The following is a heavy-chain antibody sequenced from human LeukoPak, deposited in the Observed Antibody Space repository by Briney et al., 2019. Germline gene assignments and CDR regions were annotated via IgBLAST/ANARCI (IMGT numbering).Heavy chain of an antibody. CDR1: GFTFSSYG. CDR2: IRYDGSNK. Sequence: GGSLRLSCAASGFTFSSYGMHWVRQAPGKGLEWVAFIRYDGSNKYYADSVKGRFTISRDNSKNTLYLQMNSLRAEDTAVYYCAKEYSGSYYWYAFDIWGQGTMVTVSS. D-gene: IGHD1-26*01. CDR3: AKEYSGSYYWYAFDI. J-gene: IGHJ3*02. V-gene: IGHV3-30*02.